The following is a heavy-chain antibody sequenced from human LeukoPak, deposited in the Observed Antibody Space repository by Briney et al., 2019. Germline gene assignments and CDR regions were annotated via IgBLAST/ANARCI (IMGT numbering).Heavy chain of an antibody. CDR1: GYGFTTYW. CDR2: IDPSDSYT. Sequence: KHGESLKISCKGSGYGFTTYWITWVRQMPGKGLEWMGTIDPSDSYTNYSPSFQGHVSISVDKSISTAYLQWSSLKASDTAMYYCARHLYGSVTYNVDYWGQGTLVTVSS. V-gene: IGHV5-10-1*01. D-gene: IGHD3-10*01. CDR3: ARHLYGSVTYNVDY. J-gene: IGHJ4*02.